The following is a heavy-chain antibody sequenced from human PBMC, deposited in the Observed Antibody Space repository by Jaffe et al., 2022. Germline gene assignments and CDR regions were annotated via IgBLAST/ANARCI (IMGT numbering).Heavy chain of an antibody. J-gene: IGHJ4*02. D-gene: IGHD6-13*01. CDR2: IYYSGST. Sequence: QVQLQESGPGLVKPSETLSLTCTVSGGSISSYYWSWIRQPPGKGLEWIGYIYYSGSTNYNPSLKSRVTISVDTSKNQFSLKLSSVTAADTAVYYCARVDSSSWYWLDYWGQGTLVTVSS. CDR3: ARVDSSSWYWLDY. V-gene: IGHV4-59*01. CDR1: GGSISSYY.